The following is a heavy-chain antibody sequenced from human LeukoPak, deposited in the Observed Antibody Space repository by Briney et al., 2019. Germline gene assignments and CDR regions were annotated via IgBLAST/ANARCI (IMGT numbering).Heavy chain of an antibody. J-gene: IGHJ3*02. V-gene: IGHV3-53*01. CDR2: IYSGGST. Sequence: GGSLRLSCAASGFTVSSNYMSWVRQAPGKGLEWVSIIYSGGSTYYADSVKGRFTISRDNSKNTLYLQMNSLRAEDTAVYYCARDKSSPHAFDIWGQGTMVTVSS. CDR3: ARDKSSPHAFDI. CDR1: GFTVSSNY.